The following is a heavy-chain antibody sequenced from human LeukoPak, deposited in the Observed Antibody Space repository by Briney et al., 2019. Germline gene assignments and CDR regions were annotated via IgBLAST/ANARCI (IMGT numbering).Heavy chain of an antibody. CDR3: ARGWLAETTVVTPYNY. CDR2: IIPIFGTA. CDR1: GGTFSSYA. J-gene: IGHJ4*02. D-gene: IGHD4-23*01. V-gene: IGHV1-69*13. Sequence: SVTVSCTASGGTFSSYAISWVRQAPGQGLEWMGGIIPIFGTAHYAQKFQGRVTITADESTSTAYMELRSLRSEDTAMYYCARGWLAETTVVTPYNYWGQGTLVTVSS.